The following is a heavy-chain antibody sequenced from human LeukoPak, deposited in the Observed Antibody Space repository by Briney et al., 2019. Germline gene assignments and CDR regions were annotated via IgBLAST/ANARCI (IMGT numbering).Heavy chain of an antibody. CDR1: GFPFSSFG. CDR3: ARLWFGELLPDGRNDY. CDR2: ISSSGSTI. V-gene: IGHV3-48*04. D-gene: IGHD3-10*01. Sequence: GGSLRLSCAASGFPFSSFGINWVRQAPGKGLEWVSYISSSGSTIYYADSVKGRFTISRDNAKNSLYLQMNSLRAEDTAVYYCARLWFGELLPDGRNDYWGQGTLVTVSS. J-gene: IGHJ4*02.